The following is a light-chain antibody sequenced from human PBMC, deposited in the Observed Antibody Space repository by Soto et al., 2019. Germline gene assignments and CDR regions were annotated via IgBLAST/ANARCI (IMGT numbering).Light chain of an antibody. CDR3: QQHGQWPIT. CDR1: QSVSSSY. V-gene: IGKV3D-15*01. CDR2: GIS. Sequence: EVVMTQSPAILSVSPGETATLSCRASQSVSSSYLAWYQQKPGQAPRLLIYGISKRATDIPDRFSGSGSGTEFTLTISSLQPEDFATYYCQQHGQWPITFGQGTRLEIK. J-gene: IGKJ5*01.